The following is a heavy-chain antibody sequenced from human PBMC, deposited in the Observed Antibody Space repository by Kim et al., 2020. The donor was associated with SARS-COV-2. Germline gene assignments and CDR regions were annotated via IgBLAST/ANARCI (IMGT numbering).Heavy chain of an antibody. CDR2: MRNKAETYST. CDR3: TRDRLGAGDY. CDR1: GFTFSDHF. J-gene: IGHJ4*02. Sequence: GGSLRLSCAASGFTFSDHFMDWFRQAPGKGLEWVARMRNKAETYSTEYAASVKGRFTIPRDDSRNSLYLQMNSLTSEDTAVYYCTRDRLGAGDYWGQGTLVTVSS. D-gene: IGHD1-26*01. V-gene: IGHV3-72*01.